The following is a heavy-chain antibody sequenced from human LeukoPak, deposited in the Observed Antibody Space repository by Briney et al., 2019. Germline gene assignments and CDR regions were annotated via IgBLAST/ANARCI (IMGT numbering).Heavy chain of an antibody. CDR3: ARRQSGYSYGTDY. CDR2: IYSGDSDT. J-gene: IGHJ4*02. D-gene: IGHD5-18*01. CDR1: GYSFTSYW. V-gene: IGHV5-51*01. Sequence: GESLKISCKGSGYSFTSYWIGWVRQMPGKGLEWMGIIYSGDSDTRYSPAFQGQVTISADKSINTAYLQWSSLKASDTAMYYCARRQSGYSYGTDYWGQGSLVTVSS.